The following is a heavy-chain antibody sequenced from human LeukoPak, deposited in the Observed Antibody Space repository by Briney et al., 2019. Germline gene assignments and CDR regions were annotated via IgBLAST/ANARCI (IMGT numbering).Heavy chain of an antibody. CDR2: ISGNGDST. CDR1: GFTFSSYA. D-gene: IGHD5-18*01. V-gene: IGHV3-23*01. J-gene: IGHJ4*02. Sequence: GVSLRLSCAASGFTFSSYAMIWVRQAPGKGLECVSSISGNGDSTYYADSVKGRLAISRDNSKNTLFLQMSSLRAEDTAVYYCTKGLLGSSGPTFDYWGQGTLVTVSS. CDR3: TKGLLGSSGPTFDY.